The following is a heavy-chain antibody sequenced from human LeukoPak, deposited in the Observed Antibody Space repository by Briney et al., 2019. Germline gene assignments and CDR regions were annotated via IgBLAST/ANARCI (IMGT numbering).Heavy chain of an antibody. CDR3: ARLGITGLGWFDP. Sequence: GESLRISCRGSGYIFTSYWIGWVRQMPNKGLEWMGIIYASEYDTRYNPSFQGQVTISADKSISTAYLQWSSLKASDTAMYYCARLGITGLGWFDPWGQGTLVTVSS. V-gene: IGHV5-51*01. J-gene: IGHJ5*02. D-gene: IGHD3-16*01. CDR2: IYASEYDT. CDR1: GYIFTSYW.